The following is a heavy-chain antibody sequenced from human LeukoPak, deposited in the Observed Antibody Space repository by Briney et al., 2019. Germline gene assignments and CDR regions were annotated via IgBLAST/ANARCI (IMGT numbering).Heavy chain of an antibody. CDR2: IYPGDSDT. V-gene: IGHV5-51*01. CDR1: GYSFISYW. Sequence: GESLKISCKGSGYSFISYWIGWVRQMPGKGLEWMGIIYPGDSDTRYSPSFQGQVTISADKSIGTAYLQWSSLKASDTAIYYCARIQGSGSYYSGLDYWGQGTLVTVSS. CDR3: ARIQGSGSYYSGLDY. D-gene: IGHD3-10*01. J-gene: IGHJ4*02.